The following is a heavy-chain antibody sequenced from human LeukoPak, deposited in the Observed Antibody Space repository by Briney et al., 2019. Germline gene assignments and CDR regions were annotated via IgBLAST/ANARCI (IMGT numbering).Heavy chain of an antibody. CDR1: GGSISSYY. D-gene: IGHD6-19*01. CDR2: IYYSGST. CDR3: ARLVSSGWYEGGGDWFDP. Sequence: SETLSLTCTVSGGSISSYYWSWIRQPPGKGLEWIGYIYYSGSTNYNPSLKSRVTISVDTSKNQFSLKLSSVTAADTAVYYCARLVSSGWYEGGGDWFDPWGQGTLVTVSS. J-gene: IGHJ5*02. V-gene: IGHV4-59*08.